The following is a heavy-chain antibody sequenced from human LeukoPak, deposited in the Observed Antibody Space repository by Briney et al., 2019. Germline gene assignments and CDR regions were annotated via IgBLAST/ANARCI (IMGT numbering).Heavy chain of an antibody. Sequence: PGESLRLSCAASGFTFSSYAMSWVRQAPGKGLEWVSAISGSGGSTYYADSAKGRFTISRDNSKNTLYLQMNSLRAEDTAVYYCAKAKWLVLDYWGQGTLVTVSS. V-gene: IGHV3-23*01. CDR2: ISGSGGST. D-gene: IGHD6-19*01. J-gene: IGHJ4*02. CDR3: AKAKWLVLDY. CDR1: GFTFSSYA.